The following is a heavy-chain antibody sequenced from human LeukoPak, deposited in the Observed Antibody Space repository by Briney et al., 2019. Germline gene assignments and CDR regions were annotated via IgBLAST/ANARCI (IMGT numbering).Heavy chain of an antibody. CDR3: AKDYYYGSSGCQDY. Sequence: GGSLRLSCAASGFTFSSYAMSWVRQAPGKGMGWVSAISGSGGSTYYADSVKGRFTISRDNSKNTLYLQMNSLRAEDTAVYYCAKDYYYGSSGCQDYWGQGTLVTVSS. CDR2: ISGSGGST. D-gene: IGHD3-22*01. J-gene: IGHJ4*02. CDR1: GFTFSSYA. V-gene: IGHV3-23*01.